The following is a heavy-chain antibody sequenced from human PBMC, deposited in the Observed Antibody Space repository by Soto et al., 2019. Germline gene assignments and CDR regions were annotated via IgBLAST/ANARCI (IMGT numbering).Heavy chain of an antibody. Sequence: GGSLRLSCAASGFTFSSYSMNWVRQAPGKGLEWVSYISSSSSTIYYADSVKGRFTISRDNAKNSLYLQMNALRDDDTAVYYCARAYGDYYYFDWWGQGTLVTVSS. J-gene: IGHJ4*02. CDR1: GFTFSSYS. CDR3: ARAYGDYYYFDW. D-gene: IGHD4-17*01. V-gene: IGHV3-48*02. CDR2: ISSSSSTI.